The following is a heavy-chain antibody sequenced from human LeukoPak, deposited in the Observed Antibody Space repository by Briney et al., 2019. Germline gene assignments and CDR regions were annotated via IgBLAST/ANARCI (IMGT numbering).Heavy chain of an antibody. Sequence: GGSLRLSCAASGFTFSSHWMSWVRQAPGKGLEWVANIKQDGSEKYYVDSVKGRFTISRDNAKNSLYLQMNSLRAEDTAVYYCARSPAGANYYLDVWGKGTTVTISS. J-gene: IGHJ6*03. D-gene: IGHD1-14*01. V-gene: IGHV3-7*01. CDR2: IKQDGSEK. CDR1: GFTFSSHW. CDR3: ARSPAGANYYLDV.